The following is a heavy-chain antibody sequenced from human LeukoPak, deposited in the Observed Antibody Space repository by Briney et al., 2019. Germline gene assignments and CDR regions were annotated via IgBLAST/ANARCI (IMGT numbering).Heavy chain of an antibody. D-gene: IGHD3-10*01. J-gene: IGHJ6*03. CDR2: IKQDGSEK. V-gene: IGHV3-7*01. CDR3: ARDKPVTMVRGVILTNYYYSMDV. CDR1: RFTFGSSW. Sequence: GGSLRLSCAASRFTFGSSWMSWVRQAPGKGLEWVANIKQDGSEKYYVDSVKGRFTISRDNAKNSLYLQMNSLRAEDTAVYYCARDKPVTMVRGVILTNYYYSMDVWGKGTTVTISS.